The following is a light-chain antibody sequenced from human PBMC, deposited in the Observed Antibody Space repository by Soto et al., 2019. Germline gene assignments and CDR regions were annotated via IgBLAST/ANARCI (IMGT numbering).Light chain of an antibody. Sequence: QSVLTQPPSASETPGQRVTNSCSGSSSNIGSNIVNWYQQLPGTAPKLLVYSNNQRPSGVPDRFSGSKSGTSASLAISGLQSEDEADYYCAAWDDSLYDVVFGGGTKLTVL. J-gene: IGLJ3*02. CDR2: SNN. CDR3: AAWDDSLYDVV. CDR1: SSNIGSNI. V-gene: IGLV1-44*01.